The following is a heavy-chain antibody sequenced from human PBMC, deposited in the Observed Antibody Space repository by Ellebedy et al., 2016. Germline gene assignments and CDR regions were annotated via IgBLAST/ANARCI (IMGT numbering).Heavy chain of an antibody. CDR3: ATDIKRRYCSSTSCYPFGY. D-gene: IGHD2-2*01. V-gene: IGHV1-18*01. CDR2: ISAYNGNT. J-gene: IGHJ4*02. Sequence: ASVKVSXXASGYTFTSYGISWVRQAPGQGLEWMGWISAYNGNTNYAQKFQGRVTMTEDTSTDTAYMELSSLRSEDTAVYYCATDIKRRYCSSTSCYPFGYWGQGTLVTVSS. CDR1: GYTFTSYG.